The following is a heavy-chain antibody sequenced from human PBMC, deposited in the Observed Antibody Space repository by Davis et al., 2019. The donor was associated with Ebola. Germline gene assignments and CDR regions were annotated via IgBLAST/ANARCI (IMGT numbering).Heavy chain of an antibody. J-gene: IGHJ4*02. V-gene: IGHV4-39*07. Sequence: MPGGSLRLSCTVSGGSISSSSYYWGWIRQPPGKGLEWIGSIYYSGSTYYNPSLKSRVTISVDTSKNQFSLKLSSVTAADTAVYYCARLLYYDFWSGYSRNRGYFDYWGQGTLVTVSS. CDR1: GGSISSSSYY. CDR3: ARLLYYDFWSGYSRNRGYFDY. CDR2: IYYSGST. D-gene: IGHD3-3*01.